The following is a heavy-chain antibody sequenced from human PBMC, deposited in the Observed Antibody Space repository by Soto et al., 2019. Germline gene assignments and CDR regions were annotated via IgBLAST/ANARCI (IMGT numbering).Heavy chain of an antibody. Sequence: PSETLSLTCTVSGGSMSSHYWTWLRQPPGKGLEWIGHISYSGSTYYNPSLKSRVTISADTSRNQFSLKLSSVIAADPAVYYCARADPDASVGYWGQGTLVTVSS. CDR1: GGSMSSHY. V-gene: IGHV4-59*11. CDR2: ISYSGST. CDR3: ARADPDASVGY. J-gene: IGHJ4*02. D-gene: IGHD3-16*01.